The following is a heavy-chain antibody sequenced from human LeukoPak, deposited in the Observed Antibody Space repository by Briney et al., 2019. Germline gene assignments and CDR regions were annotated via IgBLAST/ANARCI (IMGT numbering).Heavy chain of an antibody. CDR1: GFTFSSYA. D-gene: IGHD5-24*01. Sequence: GPSVRLSCAASGFTFSSYAMSWFRQAPGKGLEWVSAISGSGGSTYYADSVKGRFTISRDNSKNTLYLQMNSLRAEDTAVYYCAKEEVEMATTTGYWGQGTLVTVSS. J-gene: IGHJ4*02. CDR2: ISGSGGST. V-gene: IGHV3-23*01. CDR3: AKEEVEMATTTGY.